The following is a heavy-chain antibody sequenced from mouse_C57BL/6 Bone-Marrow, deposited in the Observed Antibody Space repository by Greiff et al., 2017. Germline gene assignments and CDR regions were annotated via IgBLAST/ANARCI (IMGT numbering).Heavy chain of an antibody. D-gene: IGHD2-3*01. J-gene: IGHJ3*01. CDR2: INPSTGST. Sequence: VQLTQSGPELVKPGASVKISCKASGYSFTGYYMNWVKQSPETSLEWIGEINPSTGSTPYNQKLKAKATLTVDKSSSTAYMQLKSLTSEDSSVDDCARSSGGWILPWFAYWGQGTLVTVSA. CDR3: ARSSGGWILPWFAY. CDR1: GYSFTGYY. V-gene: IGHV1-42*01.